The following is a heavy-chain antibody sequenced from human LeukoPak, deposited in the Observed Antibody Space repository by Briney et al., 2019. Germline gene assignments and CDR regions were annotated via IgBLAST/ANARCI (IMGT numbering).Heavy chain of an antibody. CDR3: AKDDLGYCSSNSCYAGYFDY. Sequence: GGSLRLSCAASGFTFSSYAMSWVRQAPGKGLEWVSAISGSGGSTYYADSVKGRFTISRDNSRNTLYLQMNSLRAEDTAVYYCAKDDLGYCSSNSCYAGYFDYWGQGTLVTVSS. D-gene: IGHD2-2*01. J-gene: IGHJ4*02. V-gene: IGHV3-23*01. CDR1: GFTFSSYA. CDR2: ISGSGGST.